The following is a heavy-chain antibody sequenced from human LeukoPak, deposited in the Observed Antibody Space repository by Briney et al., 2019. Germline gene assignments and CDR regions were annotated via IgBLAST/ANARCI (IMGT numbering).Heavy chain of an antibody. CDR2: ISSSGSTI. CDR3: ARGASSSWYVPTRHWYFQH. V-gene: IGHV3-11*01. D-gene: IGHD6-13*01. J-gene: IGHJ1*01. Sequence: GGSLRLSCAASGLTFSDYYMSWIRQAPGKGLEWVSYISSSGSTIYYADSVKGRFTISRDNAKNSLYLQMNSLRAEDTAVYYCARGASSSWYVPTRHWYFQHWGQGTLVTVSS. CDR1: GLTFSDYY.